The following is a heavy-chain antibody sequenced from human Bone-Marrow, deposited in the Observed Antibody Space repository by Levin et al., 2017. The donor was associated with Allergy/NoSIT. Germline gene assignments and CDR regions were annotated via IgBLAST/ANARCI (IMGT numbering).Heavy chain of an antibody. D-gene: IGHD3-10*01. Sequence: LSLTCAASGFSFSIYSMNWVRQAPGKGLEWISYIGSASATIYHADSVMGRFTVSRDDAKGVLYLHMSSLRAEDTAVYYCARDAIGFDYYGLDVWGQGTTVTVSS. CDR1: GFSFSIYS. J-gene: IGHJ6*02. CDR3: ARDAIGFDYYGLDV. V-gene: IGHV3-48*01. CDR2: IGSASATI.